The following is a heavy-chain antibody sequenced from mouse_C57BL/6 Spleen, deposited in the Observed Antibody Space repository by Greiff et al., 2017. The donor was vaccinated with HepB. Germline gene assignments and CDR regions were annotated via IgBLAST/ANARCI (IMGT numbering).Heavy chain of an antibody. CDR1: GFTFSSYT. V-gene: IGHV5-9*01. CDR2: ISGGGGNT. J-gene: IGHJ3*01. Sequence: EVQLVESGGGLVKPGGSLKLSCAASGFTFSSYTMSWVRQTPEKRLEWVATISGGGGNTYYPDSVKGRFTISRDNAKNTLYLQMSSLRSEDTALYYCARSRAWFAYWGQGTLVTVSA. CDR3: ARSRAWFAY.